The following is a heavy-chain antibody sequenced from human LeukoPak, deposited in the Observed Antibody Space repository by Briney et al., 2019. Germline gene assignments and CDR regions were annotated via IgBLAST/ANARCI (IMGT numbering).Heavy chain of an antibody. CDR3: AKGSVDTSYIDY. D-gene: IGHD3-10*01. Sequence: GGSLRLSCAASGFTFSSYAMSWVRQAPGKGLEWVSTVSGSGDSTRFADSVKGRFTISGDNSKNTLYLQMNRLRVEDTALYYCAKGSVDTSYIDYWGQGTLVTVSS. V-gene: IGHV3-23*01. CDR2: VSGSGDST. CDR1: GFTFSSYA. J-gene: IGHJ4*02.